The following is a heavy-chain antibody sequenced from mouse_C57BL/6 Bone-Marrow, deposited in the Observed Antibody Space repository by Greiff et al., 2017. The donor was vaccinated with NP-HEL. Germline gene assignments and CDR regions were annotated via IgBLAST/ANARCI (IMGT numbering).Heavy chain of an antibody. V-gene: IGHV1-69*01. J-gene: IGHJ1*03. CDR1: GYTFTSYW. CDR3: ARDPIYYHYWYFDV. CDR2: IDPSDSYT. D-gene: IGHD1-1*01. Sequence: QVQLQQPGAELVMPGASVKLSCKASGYTFTSYWMHWVKQRPGQGLEWIGEIDPSDSYTNYNQKFKGKSTLTVDKSSSTAYMQLSSLTSEDSAVYYCARDPIYYHYWYFDVGGTGTTVTVSS.